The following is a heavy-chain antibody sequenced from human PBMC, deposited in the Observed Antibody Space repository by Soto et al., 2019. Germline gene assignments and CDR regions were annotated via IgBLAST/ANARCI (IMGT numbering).Heavy chain of an antibody. V-gene: IGHV3-7*02. Sequence: EVQLVESGGGLVQPGGSLRLTCEASGFTFSGNWMSWVRQAPGKGLEWVANVKQDGSDKYYVDSVKGRFSISRDNTKNSVDLQMISLGDEXXXXXXXXXXXGDFDHWGQGTLVTVSS. J-gene: IGHJ4*02. CDR2: VKQDGSDK. CDR3: XXXXGDFDH. CDR1: GFTFSGNW.